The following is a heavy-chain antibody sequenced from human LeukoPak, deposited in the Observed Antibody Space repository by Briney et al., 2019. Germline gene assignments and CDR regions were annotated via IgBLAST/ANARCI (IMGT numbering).Heavy chain of an antibody. CDR2: INPNSGGT. J-gene: IGHJ4*02. Sequence: PRASVKVSCKASGYTFTGYYMHWVRQAPGQGLEWMGWINPNSGGTNYAQKFQGWVTMTRDTSISTAYMELSRLRSDDTAVYYCARERDYGDYPSGFGYWGQGTLVTVSS. V-gene: IGHV1-2*04. CDR1: GYTFTGYY. CDR3: ARERDYGDYPSGFGY. D-gene: IGHD4-17*01.